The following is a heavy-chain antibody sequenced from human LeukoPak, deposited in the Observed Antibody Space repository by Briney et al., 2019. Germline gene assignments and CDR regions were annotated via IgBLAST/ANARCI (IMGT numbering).Heavy chain of an antibody. V-gene: IGHV1-69*13. Sequence: SEKVSCKASGCTFSSYAISWVRQAPGQGLEWMGVIIPIFGTANYAQKFHGRVTIIEGESTRTVYTELSSLSSEDTAVSYCARSRYCSSTSCYAIFYSGYDWGQGILVTVSS. J-gene: IGHJ4*02. CDR2: IIPIFGTA. CDR3: ARSRYCSSTSCYAIFYSGYD. D-gene: IGHD2-2*01. CDR1: GCTFSSYA.